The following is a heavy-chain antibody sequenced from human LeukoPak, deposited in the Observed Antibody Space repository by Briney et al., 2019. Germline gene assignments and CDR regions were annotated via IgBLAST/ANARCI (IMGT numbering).Heavy chain of an antibody. CDR3: ARAIGSWYFDY. Sequence: SETLSLTCAVYGGPFSGYYWSWIRQPPGKGLEWIGEINHSGSTNYNPSLKSRVTISVDTSKNQFSLKLSSVTAADTAVYYCARAIGSWYFDYWGQGTLVTVSS. J-gene: IGHJ4*02. CDR2: INHSGST. CDR1: GGPFSGYY. V-gene: IGHV4-34*01. D-gene: IGHD6-13*01.